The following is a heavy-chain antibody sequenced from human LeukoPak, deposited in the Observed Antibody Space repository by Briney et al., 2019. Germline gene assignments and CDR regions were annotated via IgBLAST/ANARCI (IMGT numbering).Heavy chain of an antibody. CDR2: ISGSGGST. J-gene: IGHJ6*03. V-gene: IGHV3-23*01. CDR1: GFTFSSYA. Sequence: GGSRRLSCAASGFTFSSYAMSWVRQAPGKGLEWVSAISGSGGSTYYADSVKGRFTISRDNSKNTLYLQMNSLRAEDTAVYYCAKDLHYYGSGNYMDVWGKGTTVTVSS. CDR3: AKDLHYYGSGNYMDV. D-gene: IGHD3-10*01.